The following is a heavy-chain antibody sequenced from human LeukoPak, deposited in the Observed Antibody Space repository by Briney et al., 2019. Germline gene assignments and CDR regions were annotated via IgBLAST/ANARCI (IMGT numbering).Heavy chain of an antibody. V-gene: IGHV3-30*04. D-gene: IGHD2-2*01. CDR2: ICYDGSNK. Sequence: GRSLRLSCAASGFTFSSYAMHWVRQAPGKGLEWVAVICYDGSNKYYADSVKGRFTISRDNSKNTLYLQMNSLRAEDTAVYYCARDISYCSSTSSCSGAFDIWGQGTMVTVSS. CDR3: ARDISYCSSTSSCSGAFDI. CDR1: GFTFSSYA. J-gene: IGHJ3*02.